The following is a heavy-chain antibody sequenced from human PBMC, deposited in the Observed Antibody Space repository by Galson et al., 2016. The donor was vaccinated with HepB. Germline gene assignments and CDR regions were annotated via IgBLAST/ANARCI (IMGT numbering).Heavy chain of an antibody. J-gene: IGHJ5*02. CDR3: EKTVDL. CDR2: ISGNGGST. CDR1: GFTFSSYA. Sequence: SLRLSCAASGFTFSSYAMNWVRQAPGKGLEWVSVISGNGGSTKYADSVKGRFTISRDNSKKTMNLQMNSLRAEDTAGNYCEKTVDLWGQGTLVTVSS. V-gene: IGHV3-23*01.